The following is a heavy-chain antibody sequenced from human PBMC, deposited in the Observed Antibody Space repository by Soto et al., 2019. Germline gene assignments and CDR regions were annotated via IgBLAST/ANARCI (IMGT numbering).Heavy chain of an antibody. Sequence: PGGSLRLSCVASGLNFDDYAMHWVRQAPGKGLEWVSGIQWNSGNIAYADSVGGRFTISRDNAQNSLYLQLNSLRPEDTALYYCAKGLPVFYYGVDVWGRGTTVTVSS. CDR2: IQWNSGNI. J-gene: IGHJ6*02. CDR3: AKGLPVFYYGVDV. D-gene: IGHD4-17*01. V-gene: IGHV3-9*01. CDR1: GLNFDDYA.